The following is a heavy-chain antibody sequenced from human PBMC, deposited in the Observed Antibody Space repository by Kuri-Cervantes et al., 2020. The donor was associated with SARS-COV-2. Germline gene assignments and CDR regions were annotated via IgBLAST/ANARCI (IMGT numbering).Heavy chain of an antibody. Sequence: GESLKISCAASGFTFSSYGMHWVRQAPGKGLEWVAVIWYDGSNKYYADSVKGRFTISRDNSKNTLYLQMNSLRAEDTAVYYCAKDPDITMPPDAFDIWGHGPMVTVSS. J-gene: IGHJ3*02. CDR1: GFTFSSYG. D-gene: IGHD5-18*01. CDR2: IWYDGSNK. V-gene: IGHV3-33*06. CDR3: AKDPDITMPPDAFDI.